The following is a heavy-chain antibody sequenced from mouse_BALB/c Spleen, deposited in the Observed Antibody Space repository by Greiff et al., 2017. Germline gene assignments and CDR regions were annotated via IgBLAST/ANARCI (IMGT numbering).Heavy chain of an antibody. J-gene: IGHJ3*01. Sequence: EVKVEESGGGLVQPGGSRKLSCAASGFTFSSFGMHWVRQAPEKGLEWVAYISSGSSTIYYADTVKGRFTISRDNPKNTLFLQMTSLRSEDTAMYYCARGDSWFAYWGQGTLVTVSA. CDR3: ARGDSWFAY. V-gene: IGHV5-17*02. CDR1: GFTFSSFG. CDR2: ISSGSSTI.